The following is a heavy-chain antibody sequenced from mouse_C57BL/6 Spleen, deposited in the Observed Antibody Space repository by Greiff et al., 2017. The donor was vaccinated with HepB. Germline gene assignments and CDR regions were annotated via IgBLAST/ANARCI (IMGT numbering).Heavy chain of an antibody. J-gene: IGHJ4*01. D-gene: IGHD2-1*01. Sequence: VQLQQSGPELVKPGASVKISCKASGYTFTDYYMNWVKQSHGKSLEWIGDINPNNGGTSYNQKFKGKATLTVDKSSSTAYMELRSLTSEDSAVYYCATNYRGAMDYWGQGTSVTVSS. CDR1: GYTFTDYY. CDR2: INPNNGGT. V-gene: IGHV1-26*01. CDR3: ATNYRGAMDY.